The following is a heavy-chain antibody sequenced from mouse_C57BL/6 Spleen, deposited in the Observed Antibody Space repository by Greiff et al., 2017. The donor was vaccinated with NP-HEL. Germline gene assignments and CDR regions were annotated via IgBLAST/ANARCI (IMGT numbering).Heavy chain of an antibody. D-gene: IGHD1-1*01. V-gene: IGHV5-17*01. CDR3: AREGVFSYCGSSYHFAY. J-gene: IGHJ3*01. Sequence: EVMLVESGGGLVKPGGSLKLSCAASGFTFSDYGMHWVRQAPEKGLEWVAYISSGSSTIYYEDTVKGRFTISRDNAKNTLFMQMTSLRSEDTAMYYCAREGVFSYCGSSYHFAYWGQGTLVTVSS. CDR1: GFTFSDYG. CDR2: ISSGSSTI.